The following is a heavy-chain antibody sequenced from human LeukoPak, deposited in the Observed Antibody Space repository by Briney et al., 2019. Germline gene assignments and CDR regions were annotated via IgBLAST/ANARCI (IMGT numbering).Heavy chain of an antibody. CDR2: VVGHGRKT. J-gene: IGHJ4*02. Sequence: GGSLRLSCAASGFTFNGYSMAWVRQAPGKGLDWVSAVVGHGRKTFYADSVKGRFTISRDNSKNTLYLHLNSLRVEDSALYYCAKDGATWSKDFWGQGTLVTVSS. V-gene: IGHV3-23*01. CDR3: AKDGATWSKDF. CDR1: GFTFNGYS. D-gene: IGHD1-26*01.